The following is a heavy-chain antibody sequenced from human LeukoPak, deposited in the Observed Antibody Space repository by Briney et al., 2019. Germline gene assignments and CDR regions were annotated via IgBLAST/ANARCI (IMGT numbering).Heavy chain of an antibody. CDR2: IYYSGST. CDR3: ARIDYGSENSEAFDI. CDR1: GYSISSSNW. Sequence: PSDTLSLTCAVSGYSISSSNWWGWIRQPPGKGLEWIGYIYYSGSTYYNPSLKSRVTMSVDTSKNQFSLKLSSVTAVDTAVYYCARIDYGSENSEAFDIWGQGTMVTVSS. D-gene: IGHD3-10*01. J-gene: IGHJ3*02. V-gene: IGHV4-28*01.